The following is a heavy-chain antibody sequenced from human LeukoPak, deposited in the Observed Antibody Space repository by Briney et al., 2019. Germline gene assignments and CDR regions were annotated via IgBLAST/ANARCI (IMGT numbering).Heavy chain of an antibody. V-gene: IGHV3-66*01. Sequence: GGSLRLSCAASGFTVSSNYMSWVRQAPGKGLEWVSVIYSGGSTYYADSVEGRFTISRDNSKNTLYLQMNSLRTEDTAVYYCTRDMYSSGWYVRGSAFDIWGQGTMVTVSS. CDR1: GFTVSSNY. J-gene: IGHJ3*02. CDR2: IYSGGST. D-gene: IGHD6-19*01. CDR3: TRDMYSSGWYVRGSAFDI.